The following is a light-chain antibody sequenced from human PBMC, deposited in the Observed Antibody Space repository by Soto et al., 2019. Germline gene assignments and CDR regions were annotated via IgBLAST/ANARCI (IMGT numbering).Light chain of an antibody. J-gene: IGKJ1*01. CDR3: QQLTDWPPQWT. CDR2: DAS. CDR1: QSFSSSY. Sequence: IVLTQSTGTLSLSPGERASLSCRASQSFSSSYLAWYQQKPGQAPRLLLYDASSRATGIPARFSCSGSGTDFTLTISSLEPEDFAVYYCQQLTDWPPQWTFGQGTKVDIK. V-gene: IGKV3D-20*02.